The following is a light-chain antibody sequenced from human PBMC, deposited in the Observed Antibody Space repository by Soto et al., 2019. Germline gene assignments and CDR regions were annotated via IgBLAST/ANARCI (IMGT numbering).Light chain of an antibody. V-gene: IGKV1-39*01. CDR1: QTITSY. Sequence: DIQMTQSPSSLSASVGDRVTITCRASQTITSYLNWFQQIPGKAPKLLIYAASSLQSGVPSRFSGSGSGTDFTLTISSLQPEDFATYYCQQSYSTPLTFGGGTKLEIK. CDR3: QQSYSTPLT. CDR2: AAS. J-gene: IGKJ4*01.